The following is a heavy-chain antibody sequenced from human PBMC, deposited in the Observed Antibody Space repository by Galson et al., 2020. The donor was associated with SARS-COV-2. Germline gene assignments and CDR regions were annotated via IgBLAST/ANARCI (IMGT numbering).Heavy chain of an antibody. D-gene: IGHD3-16*01. V-gene: IGHV1-46*02. Sequence: ASVKVSCKASGYTFNNYYIHWVRQAPGEGLEWMGIINPRSGGTSYAHNFQGRVRVTRDTSTTTVYMELSSLKFEDTAIYYCARDRITFGGAIPCDWGQGTPVTVSS. CDR1: GYTFNNYY. CDR3: ARDRITFGGAIPCD. J-gene: IGHJ1*01. CDR2: INPRSGGT.